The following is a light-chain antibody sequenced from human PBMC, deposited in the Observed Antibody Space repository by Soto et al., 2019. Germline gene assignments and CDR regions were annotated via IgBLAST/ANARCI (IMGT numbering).Light chain of an antibody. CDR3: NSYTSSSTLYV. CDR1: SSDVGLYDY. Sequence: QSALTQPASVTGSPGQSITISCTGTSSDVGLYDYVSWYQQYPGKVPKLLIYEVTNRPSGVSHRFSGSKSGNTASLTISGLQTEDEADYYCNSYTSSSTLYVFGTGTKVTVL. CDR2: EVT. V-gene: IGLV2-14*01. J-gene: IGLJ1*01.